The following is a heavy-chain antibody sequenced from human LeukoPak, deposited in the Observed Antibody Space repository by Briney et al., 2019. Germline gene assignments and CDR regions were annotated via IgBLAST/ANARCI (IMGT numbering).Heavy chain of an antibody. J-gene: IGHJ3*02. CDR3: ASPLRYFDWLSDAFDI. CDR1: GGSISSYY. V-gene: IGHV4-59*01. CDR2: IYYSGST. Sequence: SETLSLTCTVSGGSISSYYWSRIRQPPGKGLEWIGYIYYSGSTNYNPSLKSRVTISVDTSKNQFSLKLSSVTAADTAVYYCASPLRYFDWLSDAFDIWGQGTMVTVSS. D-gene: IGHD3-9*01.